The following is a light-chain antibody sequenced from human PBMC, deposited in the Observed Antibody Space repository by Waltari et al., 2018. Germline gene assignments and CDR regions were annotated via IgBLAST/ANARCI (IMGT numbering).Light chain of an antibody. J-gene: IGLJ3*02. CDR3: CSCVGRNIYWV. V-gene: IGLV2-11*01. Sequence: QSALTQPRSVSGSPGQSVTISCTGTGSDVVANNFVSWYQHHPDKAPKLIIYDINKRPSGVPDRFSGSKSGNTASLTISGLQAEDEADYYCCSCVGRNIYWVFGGGTKLTVL. CDR1: GSDVVANNF. CDR2: DIN.